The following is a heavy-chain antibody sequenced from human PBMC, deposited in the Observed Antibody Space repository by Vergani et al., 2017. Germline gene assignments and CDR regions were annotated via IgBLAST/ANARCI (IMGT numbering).Heavy chain of an antibody. D-gene: IGHD4-11*01. CDR2: INHSGST. CDR1: GGSFSGYY. Sequence: QVQLQQWGAGLLKPSETLSLTCAVYGGSFSGYYWSWIRQPPGKGLEWIGEINHSGSTNYNPSLKSRVTISVDTSKNQFSLKLSSVTAAETAVYYCARGDRQNYSNYVYYYYYYMDVWGKGTTVTVSS. CDR3: ARGDRQNYSNYVYYYYYYMDV. J-gene: IGHJ6*03. V-gene: IGHV4-34*01.